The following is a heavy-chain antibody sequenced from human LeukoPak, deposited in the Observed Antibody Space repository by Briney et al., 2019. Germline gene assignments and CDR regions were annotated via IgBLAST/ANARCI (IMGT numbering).Heavy chain of an antibody. CDR2: IWYDGSNK. CDR1: GFTFSSYG. Sequence: GGSLRLSCAASGFTFSSYGMHWVRQAPGKGLEWVAVIWYDGSNKYYADSVKGRFTISRDNSKNTLYLRMNSLRAEDTAVYYCARARNYGAYYYYYMDVWGKGTTVTVSS. D-gene: IGHD4-17*01. J-gene: IGHJ6*03. V-gene: IGHV3-33*01. CDR3: ARARNYGAYYYYYMDV.